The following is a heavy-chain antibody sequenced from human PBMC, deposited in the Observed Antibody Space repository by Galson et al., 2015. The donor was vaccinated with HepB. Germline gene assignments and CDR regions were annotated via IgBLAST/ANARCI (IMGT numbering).Heavy chain of an antibody. V-gene: IGHV1-2*04. CDR1: GYTLTGYH. D-gene: IGHD3-22*01. CDR3: ARAERKWLSGIFDY. J-gene: IGHJ4*02. Sequence: SVKVSCKASGYTLTGYHMHWVRQAPGQGLEWMGWINPNSGGTNYAQKFQGWVTMTRDTSISTAYMELSRLRSDDTAVYYCARAERKWLSGIFDYWGQGTLVTVSS. CDR2: INPNSGGT.